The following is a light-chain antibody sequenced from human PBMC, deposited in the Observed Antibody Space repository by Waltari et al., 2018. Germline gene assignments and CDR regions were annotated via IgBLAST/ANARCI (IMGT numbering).Light chain of an antibody. J-gene: IGLJ1*01. CDR3: SSYAGSNNYV. CDR1: NSDVGVYNY. Sequence: QSALTQPPSASGSPGQSVTISCTGTNSDVGVYNYASLYQQHPGKAPKLMIYEVSKRPSGVPDRFSGSKSGNTASLTVSGLQAEDEADYYCSSYAGSNNYVFGTGTKVTVL. CDR2: EVS. V-gene: IGLV2-8*01.